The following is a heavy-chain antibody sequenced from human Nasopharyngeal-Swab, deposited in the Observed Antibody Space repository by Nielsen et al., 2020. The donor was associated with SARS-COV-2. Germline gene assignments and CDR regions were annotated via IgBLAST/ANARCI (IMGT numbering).Heavy chain of an antibody. J-gene: IGHJ4*02. CDR2: INPSIYST. V-gene: IGHV1-46*01. CDR3: ARDFYGSGTYYFDY. CDR1: GYTFTSYY. Sequence: ASVKVSCKASGYTFTSYYIHWVRQAPGQGLEWMGVINPSIYSTTYAQKFQGRVSMTRDTSTSTVYMEVSSLTSEDTAMYLCARDFYGSGTYYFDYWGQGTLVTVSS. D-gene: IGHD3-10*01.